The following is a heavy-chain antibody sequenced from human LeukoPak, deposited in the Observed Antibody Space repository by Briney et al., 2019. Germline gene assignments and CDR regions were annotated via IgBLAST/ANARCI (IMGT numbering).Heavy chain of an antibody. D-gene: IGHD4-17*01. CDR1: GFTVSSSY. CDR2: IYSGGST. Sequence: GGSLRLSCAASGFTVSSSYMSWVRQAPGKGLEWVSIIYSGGSTYYADSVKGRFTISRDNSKNTLYLQMNSLRAEDTAVYYCARGGTTVTLALDYWGQGTLVTVSS. CDR3: ARGGTTVTLALDY. J-gene: IGHJ4*02. V-gene: IGHV3-53*01.